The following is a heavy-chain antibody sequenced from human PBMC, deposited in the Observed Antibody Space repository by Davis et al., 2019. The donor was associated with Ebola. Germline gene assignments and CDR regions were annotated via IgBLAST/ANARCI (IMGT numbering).Heavy chain of an antibody. V-gene: IGHV3-23*01. CDR2: ISGSGGST. Sequence: GGSLRLSCAASGFTFSSYAMSWVRQAPGRGLEWVSAISGSGGSTYYADSVKGRFTISRDNSKNTLYLQMNSLRAEDTAVYYCAKDSYSSSSFGIGYWGQGTLATVSS. J-gene: IGHJ4*02. CDR1: GFTFSSYA. D-gene: IGHD6-6*01. CDR3: AKDSYSSSSFGIGY.